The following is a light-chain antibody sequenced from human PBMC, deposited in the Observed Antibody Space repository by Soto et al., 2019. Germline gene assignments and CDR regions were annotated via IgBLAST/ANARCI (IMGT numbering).Light chain of an antibody. Sequence: QSALTQPPSASGSPGQSVTISCTGPSSDVGGYNSVSWYQQHPGKAPKLMIYDVSNRPSGVPDRFSGSKSGNTASLTVSGLQAEDEADYYCSSYAGSNNYVFGTGTKLTVL. CDR2: DVS. CDR3: SSYAGSNNYV. CDR1: SSDVGGYNS. J-gene: IGLJ1*01. V-gene: IGLV2-8*01.